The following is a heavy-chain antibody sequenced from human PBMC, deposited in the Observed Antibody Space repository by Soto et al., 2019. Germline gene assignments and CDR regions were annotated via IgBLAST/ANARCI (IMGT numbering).Heavy chain of an antibody. V-gene: IGHV1-18*01. Sequence: ASVKVSCKASGYTFTSYGISWVRQAPGQGLEWMGWISTYNGNTNYAQKLQGRVTMTTDTSTGTAYMELRSLRSDDTAVYYCGRDLYQSVFYYGMDVWGQGTTVTVS. CDR2: ISTYNGNT. CDR1: GYTFTSYG. D-gene: IGHD2-2*01. CDR3: GRDLYQSVFYYGMDV. J-gene: IGHJ6*02.